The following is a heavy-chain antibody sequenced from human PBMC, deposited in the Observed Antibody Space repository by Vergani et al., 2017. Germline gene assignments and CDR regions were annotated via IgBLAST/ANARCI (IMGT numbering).Heavy chain of an antibody. Sequence: QVQLQQWGAGLLKPSETLSLTCAVYGGSFSGYYWSWIRQPPGKGLEWMGWISAYNGNTNYAQKLQGRVTMTTDTSTSTAYMELRSLRSDDTAVYYCARDTGYCSSTSCPKLGYFQHWGQGTLVTVSS. CDR2: ISAYNGNT. J-gene: IGHJ1*01. V-gene: IGHV1-18*04. CDR1: GGSFSGYY. CDR3: ARDTGYCSSTSCPKLGYFQH. D-gene: IGHD2-2*01.